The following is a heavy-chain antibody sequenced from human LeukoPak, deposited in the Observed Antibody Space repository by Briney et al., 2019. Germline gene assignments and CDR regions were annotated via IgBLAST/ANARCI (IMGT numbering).Heavy chain of an antibody. Sequence: GGSLRLSCAASGFSFTSYSMNWVRQAPGKGLEWVSSIISSGTYIYYADSVKGRFTISRDNARNSLSLQMNSLRAEDTAVYYCARDGDILTGYYFDYWGQGTLVTVSS. J-gene: IGHJ4*02. CDR1: GFSFTSYS. CDR2: IISSGTYI. V-gene: IGHV3-21*01. D-gene: IGHD3-9*01. CDR3: ARDGDILTGYYFDY.